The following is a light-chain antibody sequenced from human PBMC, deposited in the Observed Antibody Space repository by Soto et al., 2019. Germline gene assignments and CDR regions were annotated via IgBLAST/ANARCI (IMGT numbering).Light chain of an antibody. Sequence: ESVLTQAPGTLSLSTGERATLSCRASQSVSSSHLAWYQHKPGQAPSLLISGASIRATGIPDRFGGSGSGTDFTLTITRLEPEDFAVYYCQQYGSSPRTFGQGTKVDSK. CDR2: GAS. V-gene: IGKV3-20*01. J-gene: IGKJ1*01. CDR1: QSVSSSH. CDR3: QQYGSSPRT.